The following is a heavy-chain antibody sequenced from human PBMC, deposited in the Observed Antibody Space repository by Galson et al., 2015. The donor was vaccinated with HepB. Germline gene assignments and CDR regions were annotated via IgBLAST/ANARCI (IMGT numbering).Heavy chain of an antibody. J-gene: IGHJ4*02. CDR3: AREDRNILVAALDS. D-gene: IGHD2-15*01. CDR1: GFTFNKYG. Sequence: SLRLSCATSGFTFNKYGMHWVRQAPGKGLEWVAVIWYDGSNKYYSDSVKGRFTISRDNSRKTFFLHMSSLRAEDTAIYFCAREDRNILVAALDSWGQGTMVTISS. V-gene: IGHV3-33*08. CDR2: IWYDGSNK.